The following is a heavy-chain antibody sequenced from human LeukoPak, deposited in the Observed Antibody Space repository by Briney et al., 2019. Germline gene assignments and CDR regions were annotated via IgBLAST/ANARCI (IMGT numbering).Heavy chain of an antibody. Sequence: GRSLRLSCAASGFTFSIYGMHWVRQGPGKGLERVAVIWYDGSNKYYADSVKGQFTISSDNSKNTLYLQMHSLRAEDTAVYYCASVAAAGLGLNWFDPWGQGTLVTVSS. CDR3: ASVAAAGLGLNWFDP. V-gene: IGHV3-33*01. CDR1: GFTFSIYG. CDR2: IWYDGSNK. D-gene: IGHD6-13*01. J-gene: IGHJ5*02.